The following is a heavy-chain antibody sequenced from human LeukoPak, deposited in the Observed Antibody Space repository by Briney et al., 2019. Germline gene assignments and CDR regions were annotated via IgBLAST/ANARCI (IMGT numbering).Heavy chain of an antibody. D-gene: IGHD3-3*01. CDR2: INPNSGGT. Sequence: GASVKVSCKASGYTFTGYYMHWVRQAPGQGLEWMGWINPNSGGTNYAQKFQGRVTMTRDTSISTAYMELSRLRSDDTAVYYCARDRAPHTYYDFWSGYWFDPWGQGTLVTVSS. CDR1: GYTFTGYY. V-gene: IGHV1-2*02. J-gene: IGHJ5*02. CDR3: ARDRAPHTYYDFWSGYWFDP.